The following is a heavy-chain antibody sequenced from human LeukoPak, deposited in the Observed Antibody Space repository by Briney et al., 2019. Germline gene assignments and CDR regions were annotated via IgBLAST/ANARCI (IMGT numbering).Heavy chain of an antibody. J-gene: IGHJ4*02. Sequence: GGSLRLSCAASGFTFSSYSMNWVRQAPGKGLEWVSSISSSSSYIYYADSVKGRFSISRDTSENTLSLHMNSLRAEDSAVYYCAAKGNGYTGTYVFAHWGRGTLVTVSS. D-gene: IGHD5-12*01. CDR2: ISSSSSYI. CDR1: GFTFSSYS. CDR3: AAKGNGYTGTYVFAH. V-gene: IGHV3-21*01.